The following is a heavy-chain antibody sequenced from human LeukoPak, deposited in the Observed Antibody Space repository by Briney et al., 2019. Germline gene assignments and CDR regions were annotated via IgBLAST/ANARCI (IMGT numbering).Heavy chain of an antibody. CDR1: GFTFSNYA. CDR3: AKVGLITGMDV. Sequence: PGGSLRLSCAASGFTFSNYAMTWVRQAPGKGLEWVSALSGSGDSTFYADSVKGRFTISRDNYKNTLDVQMNSLRAEDTAVYYCAKVGLITGMDVWGQGTTVTISS. CDR2: LSGSGDST. D-gene: IGHD3-22*01. V-gene: IGHV3-23*01. J-gene: IGHJ6*02.